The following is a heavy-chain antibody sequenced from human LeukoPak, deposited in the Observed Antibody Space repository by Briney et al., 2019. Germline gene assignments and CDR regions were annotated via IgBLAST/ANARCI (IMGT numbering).Heavy chain of an antibody. CDR1: GGSFSGYY. D-gene: IGHD6-19*01. Sequence: PSETLSLTCAVYGGSFSGYYWSWIRQPPGKGLEWIGEINHSGSTNYNPSLKSRVTISVDTSKNQFSLKLSSVTAADTAVYYCARDSYSSGWYSIDYWGQGTLVTVSS. CDR3: ARDSYSSGWYSIDY. CDR2: INHSGST. V-gene: IGHV4-34*01. J-gene: IGHJ4*02.